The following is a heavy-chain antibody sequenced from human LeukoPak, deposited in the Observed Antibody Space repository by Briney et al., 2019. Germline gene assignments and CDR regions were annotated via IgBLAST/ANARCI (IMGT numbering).Heavy chain of an antibody. J-gene: IGHJ4*02. CDR1: GYTFTSYG. CDR3: ARDHLVAGDFDY. D-gene: IGHD6-19*01. CDR2: ISAYNGNT. V-gene: IGHV1-18*04. Sequence: ASVKVSRKASGYTFTSYGISWVRQAPGQGLEWMGWISAYNGNTNYAQKLQGRVTMTTDTSTSTAYMELRSLRSDDTAVYYCARDHLVAGDFDYWGQGTLVTVSS.